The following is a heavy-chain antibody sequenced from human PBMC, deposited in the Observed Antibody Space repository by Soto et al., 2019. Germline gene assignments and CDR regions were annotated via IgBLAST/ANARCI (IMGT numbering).Heavy chain of an antibody. V-gene: IGHV3-21*01. D-gene: IGHD6-19*01. CDR1: GFTFSGDS. CDR2: ISSSSSYI. Sequence: GGSLRLSCSDSGFTFSGDSMNWVRESPGKGLEWVSSISSSSSYIYYADSVKGRFTISRDNAKNSLYLQMNSLRAEDTAVYYCARGKWLEYYYGMDVWGQGTTVTVSS. J-gene: IGHJ6*02. CDR3: ARGKWLEYYYGMDV.